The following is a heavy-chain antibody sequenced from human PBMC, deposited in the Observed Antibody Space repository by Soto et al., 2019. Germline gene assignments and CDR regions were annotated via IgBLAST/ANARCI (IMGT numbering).Heavy chain of an antibody. D-gene: IGHD2-15*01. CDR2: ISDSGGRT. V-gene: IGHV3-23*01. CDR1: GFTFNTYA. CDR3: ARGYCSGGSCPPLDY. J-gene: IGHJ4*02. Sequence: EVQLLESGGGLVQPGGSLRLSCVASGFTFNTYAMSWVRQAPGKGLEWVSAISDSGGRTYYADSVKGRFTISRDNSQNTLHLQMNSLRAEDTAVYYCARGYCSGGSCPPLDYWGQGTLVTVSS.